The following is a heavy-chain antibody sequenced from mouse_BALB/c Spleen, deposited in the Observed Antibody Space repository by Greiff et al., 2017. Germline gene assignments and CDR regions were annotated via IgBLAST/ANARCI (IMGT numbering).Heavy chain of an antibody. J-gene: IGHJ1*01. CDR1: GYTFTSYW. CDR3: ARGDGYYRYFDV. Sequence: QVHVKQSGAELAKPGASVKMSCKASGYTFTSYWMHWVKQRPGQGLEWIGYINPSTGYTEYNQKFKDKATLTADKSSSTAYMQLSSLTSEDSAVYYCARGDGYYRYFDVWGAGTTVTVSS. V-gene: IGHV1-7*01. D-gene: IGHD2-3*01. CDR2: INPSTGYT.